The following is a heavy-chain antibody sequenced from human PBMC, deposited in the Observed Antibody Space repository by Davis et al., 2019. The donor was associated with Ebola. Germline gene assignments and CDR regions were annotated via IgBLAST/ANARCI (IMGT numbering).Heavy chain of an antibody. Sequence: SVKVSCQASGGTFISYPISWVRQAPGQGLEWMGGNIPIFGTANYAHKFQGRVTITADKSTSTAYMELSSRRSEDTAVYYCARAATVWGQGTTVTVSS. V-gene: IGHV1-69*06. CDR1: GGTFISYP. J-gene: IGHJ6*02. CDR2: NIPIFGTA. CDR3: ARAATV.